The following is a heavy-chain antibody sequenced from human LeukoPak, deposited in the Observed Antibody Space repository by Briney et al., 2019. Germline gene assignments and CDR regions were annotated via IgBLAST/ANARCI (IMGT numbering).Heavy chain of an antibody. V-gene: IGHV3-11*04. D-gene: IGHD4-11*01. CDR2: ISSSGSTI. CDR3: AREPRDYTMYYFDY. Sequence: GGSLRLSCAASGFTFSDHYMGWIRQAPGKGLEWVSYISSSGSTIYYTDYVKGRLTISRDQAKNSLYLQMNSLTAEDTAVYYCAREPRDYTMYYFDYWGQGTLVIVSS. J-gene: IGHJ4*02. CDR1: GFTFSDHY.